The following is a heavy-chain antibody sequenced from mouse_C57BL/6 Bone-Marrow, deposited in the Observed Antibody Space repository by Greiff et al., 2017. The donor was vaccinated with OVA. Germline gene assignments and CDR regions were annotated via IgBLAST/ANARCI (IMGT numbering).Heavy chain of an antibody. V-gene: IGHV14-4*01. CDR2: IDPKNGDT. CDR1: GFNIKDDY. Sequence: VQLQQSGAELVRPGASVKLSCTASGFNIKDDYMHWVKQRPEQGLEWIGWIDPKNGDTEYASKFQGKATITADTSSNTAYLQLSSLTSEDTAVYYCTTLLYYYAMDYWGQGTSVTVSS. CDR3: TTLLYYYAMDY. D-gene: IGHD1-1*02. J-gene: IGHJ4*01.